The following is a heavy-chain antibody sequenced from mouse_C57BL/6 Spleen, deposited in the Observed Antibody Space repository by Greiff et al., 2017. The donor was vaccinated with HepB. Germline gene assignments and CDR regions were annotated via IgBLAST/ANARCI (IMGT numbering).Heavy chain of an antibody. Sequence: EVKLLESGPGLVKPSQSLSLTCSVTGYSITSGYYWNWIRQFPGNKLEWMGYISYDGSNNYNPSLKNRISINRDTSKNQFFLKLNSVTTEDTATYYCAREEPDGYYGYFDVWGTGTTVTVSS. V-gene: IGHV3-6*01. J-gene: IGHJ1*03. CDR1: GYSITSGYY. CDR2: ISYDGSN. D-gene: IGHD2-3*01. CDR3: AREEPDGYYGYFDV.